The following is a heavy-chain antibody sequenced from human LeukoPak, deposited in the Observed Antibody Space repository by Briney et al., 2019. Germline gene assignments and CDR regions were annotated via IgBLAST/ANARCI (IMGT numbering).Heavy chain of an antibody. CDR2: IYYSGST. D-gene: IGHD5-12*01. CDR3: ARISGYDSPYFDY. CDR1: GGSISSGGYY. Sequence: SETLSLTCTVSGGSISSGGYYWSWIRQHPGKGLEWIGYIYYSGSTYYNPSLKSRVTISVDTSKNQFSLKLSSVTAAGTAVYYCARISGYDSPYFDYWGQGTLVTVSS. J-gene: IGHJ4*02. V-gene: IGHV4-31*03.